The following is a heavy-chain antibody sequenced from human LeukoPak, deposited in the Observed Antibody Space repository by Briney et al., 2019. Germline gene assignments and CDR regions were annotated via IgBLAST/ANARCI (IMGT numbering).Heavy chain of an antibody. Sequence: PGGSLRLSCAASGFTFSSYGMHWVRQAPGKGLEWVAFIRYDGSNKYYADSVKGRFTISRDNSKNTLYLQMNSLRAEDTAVYYCAKDSTFRGTTYYFDYWGQGTLVTVSS. J-gene: IGHJ4*02. CDR3: AKDSTFRGTTYYFDY. V-gene: IGHV3-30*02. D-gene: IGHD3-10*01. CDR2: IRYDGSNK. CDR1: GFTFSSYG.